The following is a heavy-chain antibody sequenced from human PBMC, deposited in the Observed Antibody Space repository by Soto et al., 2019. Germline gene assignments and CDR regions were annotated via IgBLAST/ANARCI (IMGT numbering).Heavy chain of an antibody. J-gene: IGHJ6*02. CDR1: GYTFTGYY. CDR2: INPNSGGT. CDR3: ARGAEYSSSSIYYYYYGMDV. Sequence: GASVKVSCKASGYTFTGYYMHWVRQAPGQGLEWMGWINPNSGGTNYAQKFQGWVTMTRDTSISTAYMELSRLRSDDTAVYYCARGAEYSSSSIYYYYYGMDVWSQGTTVTVSS. V-gene: IGHV1-2*04. D-gene: IGHD6-6*01.